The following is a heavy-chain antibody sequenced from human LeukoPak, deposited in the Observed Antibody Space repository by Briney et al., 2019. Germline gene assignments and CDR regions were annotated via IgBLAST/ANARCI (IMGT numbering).Heavy chain of an antibody. V-gene: IGHV3-23*01. CDR2: ISGSGGRT. Sequence: GGSLRLSCAAPGFPFNSYAMNWVRQAPGKGLEWVAVISGSGGRTDYAESVKGRFTISRDNSKNTLYLHMNSLRAEDTAVYYCAKGCSTTNCYSIDYWGQGTLVTVSS. J-gene: IGHJ4*02. CDR3: AKGCSTTNCYSIDY. D-gene: IGHD2-2*01. CDR1: GFPFNSYA.